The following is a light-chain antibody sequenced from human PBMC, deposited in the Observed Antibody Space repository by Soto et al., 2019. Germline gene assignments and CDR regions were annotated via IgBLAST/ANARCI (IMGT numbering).Light chain of an antibody. V-gene: IGLV1-51*01. J-gene: IGLJ2*01. CDR1: NSNIGTNN. Sequence: QSVLTQPPSVSAAPGQTVTISCSGSNSNIGTNNVCWYQQLPGTAPKLLIYDNIKRPSGIPDRFSASKSGTSATLAITGLQTGDEADYYCGTWDSSLSGGVFGGGTKVTVL. CDR2: DNI. CDR3: GTWDSSLSGGV.